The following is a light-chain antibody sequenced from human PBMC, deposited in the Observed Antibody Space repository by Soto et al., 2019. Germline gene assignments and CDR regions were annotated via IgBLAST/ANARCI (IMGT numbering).Light chain of an antibody. Sequence: QSALTQPPSASGSPGQSVTISCTGTSSDVGGYNYVSWYQRHPGKAPKLMIYEVSKRPSGVPDRFSGSKSGNTASLTVSGLQAEDEADYYCSSYAGSNNLNVFGTGTKVTVL. CDR1: SSDVGGYNY. CDR3: SSYAGSNNLNV. CDR2: EVS. V-gene: IGLV2-8*01. J-gene: IGLJ1*01.